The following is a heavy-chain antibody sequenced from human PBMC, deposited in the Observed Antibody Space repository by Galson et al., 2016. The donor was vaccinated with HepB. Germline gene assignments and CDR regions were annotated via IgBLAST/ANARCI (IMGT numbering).Heavy chain of an antibody. Sequence: PALVNPTPTLTLTCTFSGFSLTTSGVSVGWIRQPPGRALEWRAPIYWADDNRYSPSLTTRLTITKDTSKNQVVLTMTNMDPVDTGTYYCVYNSPRQQLAPNNYQYYYMDVWGKGTTVTVSS. CDR3: VYNSPRQQLAPNNYQYYYMDV. D-gene: IGHD6-13*01. J-gene: IGHJ6*03. CDR1: GFSLTTSGVS. V-gene: IGHV2-5*04. CDR2: IYWADDN.